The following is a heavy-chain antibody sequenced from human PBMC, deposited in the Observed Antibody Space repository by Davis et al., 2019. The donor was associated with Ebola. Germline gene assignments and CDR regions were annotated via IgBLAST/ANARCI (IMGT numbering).Heavy chain of an antibody. V-gene: IGHV7-4-1*02. CDR3: ASSPNWYFDL. CDR1: GYNFTGYY. CDR2: INTNTGNP. Sequence: ASVKVTCKASGYNFTGYYMHWVRQAPGQGLEWMGWINTNTGNPTYAQGFTGRFVFSLDTSVSTAYLQISSLKAEDTAVYYCASSPNWYFDLWGRGTLVTVSS. J-gene: IGHJ2*01.